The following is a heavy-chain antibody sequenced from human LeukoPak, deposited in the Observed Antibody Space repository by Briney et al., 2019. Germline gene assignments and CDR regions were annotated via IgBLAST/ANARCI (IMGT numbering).Heavy chain of an antibody. Sequence: GGSLRLSCVASGFAFSSHWMSWVRQAPGKGLEWVANISPDGSAEDYVDSVRGRFAISRDNAKRSLYLQMNSLSPEDTAVYYCANQAYSQFDYWGQGTLVSVSS. V-gene: IGHV3-7*01. CDR2: ISPDGSAE. CDR1: GFAFSSHW. J-gene: IGHJ4*02. CDR3: ANQAYSQFDY. D-gene: IGHD4-11*01.